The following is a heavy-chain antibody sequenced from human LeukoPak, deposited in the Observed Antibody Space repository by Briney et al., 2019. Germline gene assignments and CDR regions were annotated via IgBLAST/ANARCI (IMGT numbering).Heavy chain of an antibody. J-gene: IGHJ3*02. Sequence: WVRQAPGKGLEWIGNIFYSGSTYYSPSLKSRVTISLDTSRNQFSLKLNSVTAADTAVYYCAKSNGYDLVDIWGQGTMVTVSS. D-gene: IGHD3/OR15-3a*01. CDR3: AKSNGYDLVDI. CDR2: IFYSGST. V-gene: IGHV4-39*07.